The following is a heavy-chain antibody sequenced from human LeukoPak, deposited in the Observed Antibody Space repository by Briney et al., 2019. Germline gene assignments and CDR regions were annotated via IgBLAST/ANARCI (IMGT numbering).Heavy chain of an antibody. CDR2: IYSGGST. J-gene: IGHJ3*02. CDR1: GFTVSSNY. V-gene: IGHV3-53*01. D-gene: IGHD2-15*01. CDR3: ARSVGILKGANDAFDI. Sequence: GGSLRLSCAASGFTVSSNYMSWVRQAPGKGLEWVSVIYSGGSTYYADSVKGRFTISRDNSKNTLYLQMNSLRAEDTAVYYCARSVGILKGANDAFDIWGQGTMVTVSS.